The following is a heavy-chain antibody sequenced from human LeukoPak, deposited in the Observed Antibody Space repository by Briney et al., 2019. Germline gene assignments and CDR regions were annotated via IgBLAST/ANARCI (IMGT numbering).Heavy chain of an antibody. CDR2: IYYSWTT. V-gene: IGHV4-39*01. CDR3: ATRLSSSWYFDY. D-gene: IGHD6-13*01. Sequence: SETLSLTCTVYGGSISSSSYYWGWLRQPPGKGLEWIGNIYYSWTTYCNPSLKSRVTMSVDTSKNQFSLKLSSVTAADTAVYYCATRLSSSWYFDYWGQGTLVTVSS. CDR1: GGSISSSSYY. J-gene: IGHJ4*02.